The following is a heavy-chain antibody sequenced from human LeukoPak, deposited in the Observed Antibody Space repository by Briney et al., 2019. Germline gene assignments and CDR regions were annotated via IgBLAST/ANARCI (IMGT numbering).Heavy chain of an antibody. D-gene: IGHD2-2*01. CDR2: INPNSGGT. Sequence: ASVKVSCKASGYTFTDYYIHWVRQAPGQGLEWVGWINPNSGGTGYAQNFQGRVAMTRDTSISAAYMELNRLTSDDTAVYFCARVPCITTTCSPINWFDPWGQGTLVTVSS. V-gene: IGHV1-2*02. CDR3: ARVPCITTTCSPINWFDP. J-gene: IGHJ5*02. CDR1: GYTFTDYY.